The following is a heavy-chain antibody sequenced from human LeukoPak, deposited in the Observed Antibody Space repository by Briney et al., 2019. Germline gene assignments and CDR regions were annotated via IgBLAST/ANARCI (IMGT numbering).Heavy chain of an antibody. CDR2: IKQDGSEK. CDR3: ARDSGGYNYPYYYYYMDV. Sequence: GGSLRLSCAASGFTFSSYWMSWVRQAPGKGLEWVANIKQDGSEKYYVDSVKGRFTISRDNAKNSLYLQMNSLRAEDTAVYYCARDSGGYNYPYYYYYMDVWGKGTTVTVSS. J-gene: IGHJ6*03. D-gene: IGHD5-24*01. V-gene: IGHV3-7*01. CDR1: GFTFSSYW.